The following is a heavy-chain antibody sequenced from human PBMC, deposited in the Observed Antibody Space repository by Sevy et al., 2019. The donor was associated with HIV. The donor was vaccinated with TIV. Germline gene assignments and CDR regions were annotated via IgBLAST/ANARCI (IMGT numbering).Heavy chain of an antibody. CDR2: ISSSGSSI. CDR1: GFTFSNYE. J-gene: IGHJ3*02. D-gene: IGHD1-26*01. CDR3: ARGLGSPDAFDI. V-gene: IGHV3-48*03. Sequence: GGSLRLSCVASGFTFSNYEMNWVRQAPGKGLEWVSYISSSGSSIYYADSVKGRFSISRDNAKNSLFLQVNSLRAEDAAVYYCARGLGSPDAFDIWGQGTMVTVSS.